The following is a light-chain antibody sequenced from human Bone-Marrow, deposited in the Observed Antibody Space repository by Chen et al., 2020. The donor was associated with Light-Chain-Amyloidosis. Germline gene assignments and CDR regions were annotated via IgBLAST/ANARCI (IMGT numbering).Light chain of an antibody. CDR2: EDD. V-gene: IGLV6-57*01. CDR1: SGSIATNY. CDR3: QSYQGSSQGV. J-gene: IGLJ3*02. Sequence: NFMLTQPHSVSESPGKTVIISCTRSSGSIATNYVQWYQQRPGSSPTTVIYEDDQRPSGVPERFSGSIDRSSNTASLTISGLKTEDEAEYYCQSYQGSSQGVFGGGTKLTVL.